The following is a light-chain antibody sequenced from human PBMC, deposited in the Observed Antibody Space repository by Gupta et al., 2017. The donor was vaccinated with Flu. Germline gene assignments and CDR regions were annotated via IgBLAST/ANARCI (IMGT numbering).Light chain of an antibody. Sequence: PSSLSASVGERVTITCRASQSISSYLKWYQQKPGKAPKLLIFGASNLQSGVPSRFSGSGSGTEFTLTIGSLQPEDFATYYCQQSYSTLWTFGQGTKVEVE. CDR3: QQSYSTLWT. CDR2: GAS. CDR1: QSISSY. V-gene: IGKV1-39*01. J-gene: IGKJ1*01.